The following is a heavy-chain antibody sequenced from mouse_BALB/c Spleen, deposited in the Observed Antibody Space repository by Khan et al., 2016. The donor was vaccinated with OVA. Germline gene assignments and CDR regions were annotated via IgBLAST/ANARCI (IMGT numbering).Heavy chain of an antibody. Sequence: QVQLQQSGAELAKPGASVKMSCKASGYTFTTYWMHWVKQRPGQGLEWIGYINPTSAYTDYNEKFKDKATLSADKSSSTAYMQLSSLTSEDSAVYYGARDRIDYWGQGTTLTVSS. J-gene: IGHJ2*01. CDR2: INPTSAYT. CDR1: GYTFTTYW. CDR3: ARDRIDY. V-gene: IGHV1-7*01.